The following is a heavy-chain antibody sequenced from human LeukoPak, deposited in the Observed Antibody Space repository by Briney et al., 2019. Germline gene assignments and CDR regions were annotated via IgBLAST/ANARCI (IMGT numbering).Heavy chain of an antibody. J-gene: IGHJ2*01. Sequence: GGSLRLSCAASGFTFSGAAMHWVRQASGKGLEWVGRIRNEANSYATAYAASVKGRFTISRDDSRNTAYLQMNSLKTEDTAVYYCSRVDRTWYFDLWGRGTLVTVSS. D-gene: IGHD3/OR15-3a*01. CDR1: GFTFSGAA. V-gene: IGHV3-73*01. CDR3: SRVDRTWYFDL. CDR2: IRNEANSYAT.